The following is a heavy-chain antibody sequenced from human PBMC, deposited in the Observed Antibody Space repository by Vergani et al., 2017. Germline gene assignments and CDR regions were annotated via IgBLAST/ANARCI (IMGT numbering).Heavy chain of an antibody. J-gene: IGHJ3*02. D-gene: IGHD3-16*01. CDR3: AKDGDRRFGGSFDI. Sequence: EVQLVESGGVVVQPGGSLRLSCAASGFTFDDYAMHWVRQAPGKGLEWVSLISWDGGSTYYADSVKGRFTISRDNSKNSLYLQMNSLRAEDTALYYCAKDGDRRFGGSFDIWGQGTMVTVSS. CDR1: GFTFDDYA. CDR2: ISWDGGST. V-gene: IGHV3-43D*03.